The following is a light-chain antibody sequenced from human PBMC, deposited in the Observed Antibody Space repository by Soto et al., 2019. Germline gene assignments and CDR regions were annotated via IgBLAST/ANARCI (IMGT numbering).Light chain of an antibody. CDR3: SSYTITSPYV. Sequence: QSVLTQPASVSGSPGQSITISCTGTSRDVGGYNYVSWYQQHPGKAPKLMIYAVTNRPSGVSNRFSGSKSGNTASLTISGLQAEDEADYYCSSYTITSPYVFGTGTKVTVL. J-gene: IGLJ1*01. V-gene: IGLV2-14*01. CDR2: AVT. CDR1: SRDVGGYNY.